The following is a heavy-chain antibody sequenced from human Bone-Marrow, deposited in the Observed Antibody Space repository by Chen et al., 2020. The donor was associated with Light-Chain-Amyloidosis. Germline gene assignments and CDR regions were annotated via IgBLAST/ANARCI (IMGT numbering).Heavy chain of an antibody. J-gene: IGHJ4*02. V-gene: IGHV3-23*04. D-gene: IGHD3-10*01. CDR1: GFNFSSFG. CDR2: ASGSTVST. CDR3: TRKGGYFDF. Sequence: EVQLVESGGGLVQPGGSLRLSCATSGFNFSSFGMSWVRQAPGKGLEWVSTASGSTVSTYYAGAVKGRFIISRDNSKSTLYLQMNSLRAGETAVYFCTRKGGYFDFWGQGSLVTVSS.